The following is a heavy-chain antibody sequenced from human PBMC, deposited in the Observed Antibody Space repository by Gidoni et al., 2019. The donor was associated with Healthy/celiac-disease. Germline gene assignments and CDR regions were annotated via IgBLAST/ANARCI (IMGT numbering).Heavy chain of an antibody. CDR3: ARDRSGSRYGGFDP. Sequence: QVQLVQSGAEVKKPGASVKVSCKAAGYTFTGYYMHWVRQAPGQGLEWMGWINPNSGGTNYAQKFQGRVTMTRDTSISTAYMELSRLRSDDTAVYYCARDRSGSRYGGFDPWGQGILVTVSS. CDR2: INPNSGGT. J-gene: IGHJ5*02. D-gene: IGHD4-17*01. CDR1: GYTFTGYY. V-gene: IGHV1-2*02.